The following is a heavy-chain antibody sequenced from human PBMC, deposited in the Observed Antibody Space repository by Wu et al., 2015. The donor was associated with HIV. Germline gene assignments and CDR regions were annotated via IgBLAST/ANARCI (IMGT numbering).Heavy chain of an antibody. CDR1: GYTFTSYG. D-gene: IGHD3-10*01. Sequence: QVQLVQSGGEVKKPGASVTVSCTASGYTFTSYGISWVRQAPGQGLEWMGWISTYNGNTHFAQKFQGRVTMSRNISTTTAHMELSSLTSEDTAVYYCGRRGSWGDRTTIIRGGVDVWGQGTTVSVSS. CDR2: ISTYNGNT. CDR3: GRRGSWGDRTTIIRGGVDV. V-gene: IGHV1-18*01. J-gene: IGHJ6*02.